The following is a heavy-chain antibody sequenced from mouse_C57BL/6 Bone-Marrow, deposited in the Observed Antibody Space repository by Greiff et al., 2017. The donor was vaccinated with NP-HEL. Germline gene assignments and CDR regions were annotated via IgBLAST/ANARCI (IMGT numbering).Heavy chain of an antibody. V-gene: IGHV1-50*01. D-gene: IGHD4-1*01. J-gene: IGHJ1*03. CDR3: ARDGANWDWYFDV. CDR1: GYTFTSYW. Sequence: QVQLHQPGAELVKPGASVKLSCKASGYTFTSYWMQWVKQRPGQGLEWIGEIDPSDSYTNSPQMFKGKATLTVDTSSSTAYMQLSSLTSEDSAVYYCARDGANWDWYFDVWGTGTTVTVSS. CDR2: IDPSDSYT.